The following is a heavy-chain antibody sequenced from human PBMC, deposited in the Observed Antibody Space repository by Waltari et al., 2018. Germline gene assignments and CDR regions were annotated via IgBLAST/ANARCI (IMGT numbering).Heavy chain of an antibody. J-gene: IGHJ6*03. V-gene: IGHV1-69*12. D-gene: IGHD4-4*01. CDR3: ARGGLQYRPSRYYMDV. Sequence: QVQLVQSGAEVKKPGSSVKVSCKASGGTFSSYAISWVRQAPGQGLEWMGGLIPIFGTANFAQTFQGRVPITADESTSPAYMELSSLRSDDTAVYYCARGGLQYRPSRYYMDVWGKGTTVTISS. CDR1: GGTFSSYA. CDR2: LIPIFGTA.